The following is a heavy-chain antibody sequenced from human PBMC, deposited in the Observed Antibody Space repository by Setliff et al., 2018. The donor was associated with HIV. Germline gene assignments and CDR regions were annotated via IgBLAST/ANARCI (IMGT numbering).Heavy chain of an antibody. CDR2: INHFGST. CDR1: GGSFSGYY. D-gene: IGHD6-6*01. CDR3: ARDSRSIAARLTDY. J-gene: IGHJ4*02. Sequence: SETLSLTCAVYGGSFSGYYWGWIRQPPGRGLEWSGEINHFGSTNYNPSLKSRVTTSVDTSKNQFSLKLSAVTAADTAVYYCARDSRSIAARLTDYWGQGTLVTVSS. V-gene: IGHV4-34*01.